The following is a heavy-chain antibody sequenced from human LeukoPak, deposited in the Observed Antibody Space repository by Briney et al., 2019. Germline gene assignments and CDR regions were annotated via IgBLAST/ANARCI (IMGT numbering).Heavy chain of an antibody. D-gene: IGHD6-6*01. V-gene: IGHV4-61*02. Sequence: PSETLSLTCTVSGGSISSGSYYWSWIRQPAGKGLEWIGRIYTSGSTNYNPSLKSRVTISVDTSKNQFSLKLSSVTAADTAVYYCARGSSSPLDYWGQGTLVTVSS. CDR1: GGSISSGSYY. CDR3: ARGSSSPLDY. CDR2: IYTSGST. J-gene: IGHJ4*02.